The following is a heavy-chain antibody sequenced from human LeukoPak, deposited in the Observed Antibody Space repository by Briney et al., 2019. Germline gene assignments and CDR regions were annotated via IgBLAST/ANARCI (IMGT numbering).Heavy chain of an antibody. CDR1: GYTFTDYF. J-gene: IGHJ4*02. V-gene: IGHV1-2*02. D-gene: IGHD5-18*01. CDR2: INPNSGGT. CDR3: ARDPGYSSPRGDY. Sequence: GASVKVSCKASGYTFTDYFMHWVRQAPGQGLEWMGWINPNSGGTHYAQKFQGRVTMTRDTSISIAYMELSRLRSDDTAVYYCARDPGYSSPRGDYWGQGTLVIVSS.